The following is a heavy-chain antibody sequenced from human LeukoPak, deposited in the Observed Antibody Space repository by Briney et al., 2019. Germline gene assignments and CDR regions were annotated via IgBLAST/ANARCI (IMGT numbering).Heavy chain of an antibody. CDR3: ARGTKDYYYGMDV. V-gene: IGHV3-53*01. CDR2: IYSGGST. J-gene: IGHJ6*02. CDR1: GLTVSSNY. Sequence: GGSLRLSCAASGLTVSSNYMSWVRQAPGKGLEWVSVIYSGGSTYYADSVKGRFTISRDNSKNTLYLQMNSLRAEDTAVYYCARGTKDYYYGMDVWGQGTTVTVSS.